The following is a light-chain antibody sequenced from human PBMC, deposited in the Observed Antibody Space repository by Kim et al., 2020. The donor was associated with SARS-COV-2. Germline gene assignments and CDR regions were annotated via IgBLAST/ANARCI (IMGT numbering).Light chain of an antibody. CDR1: KNIKRW. Sequence: GDGVTITCRASKNIKRWLAWYQQRPGKAPKVLIYDASTLGSGLPSRFSGSGFGTEFTLTISSLQPDDFATYYCQQYNSYFGQGTKLEI. CDR3: QQYNSY. V-gene: IGKV1-5*01. J-gene: IGKJ2*01. CDR2: DAS.